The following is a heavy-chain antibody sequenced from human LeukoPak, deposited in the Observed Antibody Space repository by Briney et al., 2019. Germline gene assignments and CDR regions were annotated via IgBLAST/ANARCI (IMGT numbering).Heavy chain of an antibody. J-gene: IGHJ4*02. Sequence: GGSLRLSCAASGFTFSSYWMSWVRQAPGKGLEWVANIKQDGSEKYYVDSVKGRFTISRDNAKNSLYLQMNSLRAEDTAVYYCANERTYGDYGEYYFDYWGRGTLVTVSS. D-gene: IGHD4-17*01. CDR3: ANERTYGDYGEYYFDY. CDR1: GFTFSSYW. V-gene: IGHV3-7*01. CDR2: IKQDGSEK.